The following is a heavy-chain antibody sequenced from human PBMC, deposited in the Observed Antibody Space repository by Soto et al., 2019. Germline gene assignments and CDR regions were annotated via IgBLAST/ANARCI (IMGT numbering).Heavy chain of an antibody. J-gene: IGHJ6*02. V-gene: IGHV3-30*18. Sequence: GGFLRLSCAASGFTFRSYGMHWVRQAPGKGLEWVAVISYDGSNKYYADSVKGRFTISRDNSKNTLYLQMNSPRAEDTAVYYCAKWYSRWSPGYHGKDVWGQRITVTVSS. CDR3: AKWYSRWSPGYHGKDV. CDR2: ISYDGSNK. CDR1: GFTFRSYG. D-gene: IGHD6-13*01.